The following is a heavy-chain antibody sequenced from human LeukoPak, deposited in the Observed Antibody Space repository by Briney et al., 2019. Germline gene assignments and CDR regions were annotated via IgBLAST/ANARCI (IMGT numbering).Heavy chain of an antibody. D-gene: IGHD1-26*01. CDR2: ISDNGGRT. CDR3: AKSLGTQWELYDY. CDR1: GFTFSSYA. V-gene: IGHV3-23*01. J-gene: IGHJ4*02. Sequence: GGSLRLSCAASGFTFSSYAMSWVRQAPGKGLEWVSAISDNGGRTYYADSVKGRFTISRDNSKNTLYLQMNSLGAEDTAVYYCAKSLGTQWELYDYWRQGTLVTVSS.